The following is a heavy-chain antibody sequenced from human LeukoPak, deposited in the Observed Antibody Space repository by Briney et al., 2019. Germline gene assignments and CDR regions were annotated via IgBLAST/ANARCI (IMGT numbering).Heavy chain of an antibody. CDR2: INHSGST. D-gene: IGHD3-22*01. CDR3: ARTSYYYDSSGPLDAFDI. J-gene: IGHJ3*02. Sequence: PSETLSLTCAVYGGSFSGYYWSWIRQPPGKGLEWIGEINHSGSTNYNPSLKSRVTISVDTSKNQFSLKLSSVTAADTAVYYCARTSYYYDSSGPLDAFDIWGKGTTVTISS. CDR1: GGSFSGYY. V-gene: IGHV4-34*01.